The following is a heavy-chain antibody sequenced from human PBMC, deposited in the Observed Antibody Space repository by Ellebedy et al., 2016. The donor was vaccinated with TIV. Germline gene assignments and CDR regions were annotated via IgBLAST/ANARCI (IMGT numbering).Heavy chain of an antibody. CDR3: ARYLMGDGYKD. V-gene: IGHV3-21*01. CDR2: ISSSSSYI. J-gene: IGHJ1*01. CDR1: GFTFSSYS. Sequence: GESLKISCAASGFTFSSYSMNWVRQAPGKGLEWVSSISSSSSYIYYADSVKGRFTISRDNAKNSLYLQMNSLRAEDTAVYYCARYLMGDGYKDWGQGTLVTVSS. D-gene: IGHD5-24*01.